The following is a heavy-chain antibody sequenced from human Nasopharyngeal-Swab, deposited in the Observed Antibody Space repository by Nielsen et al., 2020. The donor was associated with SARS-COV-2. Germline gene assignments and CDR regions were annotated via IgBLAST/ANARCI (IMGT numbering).Heavy chain of an antibody. CDR3: ATCSSANCYPPDDALDI. D-gene: IGHD2-2*01. CDR2: IYSSGST. Sequence: SETLSLTCTVSGGYISSGGHSWTWIRQPAGKGLEWIGRIYSSGSTNYNPSLKSRVSISIDTSKNQFSLRLSSVTAADTAMYYCATCSSANCYPPDDALDIWGQGTMV. J-gene: IGHJ3*02. CDR1: GGYISSGGHS. V-gene: IGHV4-61*02.